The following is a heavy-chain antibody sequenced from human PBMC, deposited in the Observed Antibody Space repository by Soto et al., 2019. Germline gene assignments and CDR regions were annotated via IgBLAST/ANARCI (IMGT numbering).Heavy chain of an antibody. Sequence: PGGSLRLSCAAAGFTVSSSYMSWVRQAPGKGLEWVSVIYSAGSTYYADSVKGRFTISRDTSKNTLFLQMNSLRAEDTAVYYCAKERSIYGVVSPFFDYWGQGILVTVSS. D-gene: IGHD3-3*01. CDR2: IYSAGST. J-gene: IGHJ4*02. CDR1: GFTVSSSY. V-gene: IGHV3-66*01. CDR3: AKERSIYGVVSPFFDY.